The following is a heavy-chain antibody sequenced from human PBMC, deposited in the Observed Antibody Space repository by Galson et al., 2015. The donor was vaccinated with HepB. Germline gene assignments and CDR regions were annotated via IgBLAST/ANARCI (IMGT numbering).Heavy chain of an antibody. CDR3: ARDSRGNFDY. J-gene: IGHJ4*02. Sequence: SLRLSCAASGFTVSSNHMSWVRQAPGKGLEWVSVIYSGGSTYYADSVKGRFTISRDNSKNTLYLQMNSLRAEDTAVYYCARDSRGNFDYWGQGTLVTVSS. CDR2: IYSGGST. V-gene: IGHV3-66*01. D-gene: IGHD3-10*01. CDR1: GFTVSSNH.